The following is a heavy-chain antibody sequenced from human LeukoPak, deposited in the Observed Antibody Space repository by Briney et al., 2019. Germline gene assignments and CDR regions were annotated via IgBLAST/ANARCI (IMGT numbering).Heavy chain of an antibody. D-gene: IGHD5-18*01. Sequence: GGSLRLSCAASGFTFSSYEMNWVRQAPGKGLEWVSYISSSGSTIYYADSVKGRFTISRDNAKNSLYLQMNSLRAEDTAVYYCARVRSHSDYYYYYYMDVWGKGTTVTVSS. J-gene: IGHJ6*03. CDR1: GFTFSSYE. CDR2: ISSSGSTI. V-gene: IGHV3-48*03. CDR3: ARVRSHSDYYYYYYMDV.